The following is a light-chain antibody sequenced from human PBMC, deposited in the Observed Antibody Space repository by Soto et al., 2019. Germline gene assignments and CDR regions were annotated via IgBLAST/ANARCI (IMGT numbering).Light chain of an antibody. Sequence: IQMAQSPCTLSASVGDRVTITCRASQSISSWLAWYQQKPGKAPKLLIYAASSLQSGVPSRFSGSGSGTDFTLTISSLQPEDFATYYCLQDYNYPLTFGQGTKVDI. V-gene: IGKV1-6*01. CDR2: AAS. J-gene: IGKJ1*01. CDR1: QSISSW. CDR3: LQDYNYPLT.